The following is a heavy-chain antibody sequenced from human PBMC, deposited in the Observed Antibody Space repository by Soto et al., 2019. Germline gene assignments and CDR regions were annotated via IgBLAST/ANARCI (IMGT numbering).Heavy chain of an antibody. CDR2: ILGGGGST. CDR3: AKERAAAGTPTVLDY. D-gene: IGHD6-13*01. J-gene: IGHJ4*02. CDR1: GFTFSSYA. Sequence: EVQLLESGGGLVQPGGSLRLSCAASGFTFSSYAMSWVRQAPGKGLEWVSAILGGGGSTYYADSVKGRFTIFRDNSKNTLYLQMNSLRAEDTAVYYCAKERAAAGTPTVLDYWGQGTLVTVSS. V-gene: IGHV3-23*01.